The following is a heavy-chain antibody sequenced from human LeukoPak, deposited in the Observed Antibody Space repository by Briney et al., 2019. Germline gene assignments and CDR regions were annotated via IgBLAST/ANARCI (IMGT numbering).Heavy chain of an antibody. J-gene: IGHJ4*02. V-gene: IGHV3-23*01. CDR2: ISSSGDNT. CDR1: GFTFSSYA. D-gene: IGHD4-17*01. CDR3: ARERRDFGDPLDY. Sequence: GGSLRLSCAASGFTFSSYAMAWVRQAPGKGLEWGSAISSSGDNTYYADSVKGRFTISRDNSKNTLYLQLNSLRAGDTALYYCARERRDFGDPLDYWGQGALVTVSS.